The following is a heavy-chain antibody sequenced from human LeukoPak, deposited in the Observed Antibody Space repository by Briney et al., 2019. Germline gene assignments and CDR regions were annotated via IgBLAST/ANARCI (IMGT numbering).Heavy chain of an antibody. J-gene: IGHJ4*02. CDR2: ISGSGGST. V-gene: IGHV3-23*01. Sequence: PGGSLGLSCAASGFTFSSYAMSWVRQAPGKGLEWVSAISGSGGSTYYADSVKGRFTISRDNSKNTLYLQMNSLRAEDTAVYYCAKLGLGYCSSTSCYTDENDYWGQGTLVTVSS. CDR1: GFTFSSYA. D-gene: IGHD2-2*02. CDR3: AKLGLGYCSSTSCYTDENDY.